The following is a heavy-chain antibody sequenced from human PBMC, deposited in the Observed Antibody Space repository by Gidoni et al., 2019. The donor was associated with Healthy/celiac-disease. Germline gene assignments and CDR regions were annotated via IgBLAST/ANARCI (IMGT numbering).Heavy chain of an antibody. Sequence: EVQLVESGGGLVKPGGSLRLSCAASGFTFSNAWMSWVRQAPGKGLGWVGRIKSKTDGGTTDYAAPVKGRFTISRDDSKNTLYLQMNSLKTEDTAVYYCTTVLYYDSSGYYLDFDYWGQGTLVTVSS. J-gene: IGHJ4*02. D-gene: IGHD3-22*01. CDR3: TTVLYYDSSGYYLDFDY. CDR1: GFTFSNAW. CDR2: IKSKTDGGTT. V-gene: IGHV3-15*01.